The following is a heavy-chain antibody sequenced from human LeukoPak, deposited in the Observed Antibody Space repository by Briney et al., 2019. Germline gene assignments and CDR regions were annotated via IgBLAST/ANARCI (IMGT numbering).Heavy chain of an antibody. CDR2: INPNSGGT. CDR1: GYTFTGYY. V-gene: IGHV1-2*04. Sequence: GVSVKVSCKASGYTFTGYYMHWVRQAPGQGLEWMGWINPNSGGTNYAQKFLGWVTMTRDMSISTAYMELSRLRSDDTAVYYCAREKAYCSSTSCYAGFDPWGQGTLVTVSS. D-gene: IGHD2-2*01. J-gene: IGHJ5*02. CDR3: AREKAYCSSTSCYAGFDP.